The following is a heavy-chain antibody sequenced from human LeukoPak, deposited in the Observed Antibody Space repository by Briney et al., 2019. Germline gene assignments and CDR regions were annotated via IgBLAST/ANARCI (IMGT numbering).Heavy chain of an antibody. V-gene: IGHV3-21*01. CDR2: ISSRSAHI. Sequence: PGGSLRLSCAASASTFSSYSMRRGRQAPGKGLEWVSAISSRSAHIYYADSVKGGFTISRDNAKNSLYLEMKNLRADDTAVYYCARDRSTSRYYHGMDVWGPGTTVIVSS. D-gene: IGHD2-2*01. CDR1: ASTFSSYS. J-gene: IGHJ6*02. CDR3: ARDRSTSRYYHGMDV.